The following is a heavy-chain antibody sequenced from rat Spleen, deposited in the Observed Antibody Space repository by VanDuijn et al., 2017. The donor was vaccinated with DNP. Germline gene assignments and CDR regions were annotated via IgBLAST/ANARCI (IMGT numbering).Heavy chain of an antibody. V-gene: IGHV5-31*01. D-gene: IGHD4-3*01. CDR3: ARWYNSGYYFDY. Sequence: EVQLVESGGDLVQPGRSPQLSCVGSGFTFNNFWMTWFRLVPGKGLEWVASITSSGGTTYYPDSVKGRFTISRDNAKSTLYLQMNSLRSEDMATYYCARWYNSGYYFDYWGQGVMVTVSS. J-gene: IGHJ2*01. CDR1: GFTFNNFW. CDR2: ITSSGGTT.